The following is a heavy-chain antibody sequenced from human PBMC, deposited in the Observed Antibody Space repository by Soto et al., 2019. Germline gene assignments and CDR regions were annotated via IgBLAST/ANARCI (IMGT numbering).Heavy chain of an antibody. CDR3: ARALAATAMSYFDY. V-gene: IGHV1-18*01. J-gene: IGHJ4*02. Sequence: QVQLVQSGAEVKKAGASVKVSCKASGYTFSSYGISWVRQAPGQGLEWMGWISAYNVNTNYAQKFQGRVTMTTDTSTSTGFMELRSLRSDDTAVYYCARALAATAMSYFDYWGQGTLVTVSS. D-gene: IGHD6-13*01. CDR1: GYTFSSYG. CDR2: ISAYNVNT.